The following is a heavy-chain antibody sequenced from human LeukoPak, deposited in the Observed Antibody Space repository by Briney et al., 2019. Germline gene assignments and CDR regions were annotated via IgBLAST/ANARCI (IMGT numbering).Heavy chain of an antibody. CDR2: IYNSVTT. CDR3: ARHGPADSRSYPLDY. CDR1: GGSIRGYY. J-gene: IGHJ4*02. V-gene: IGHV4-59*08. D-gene: IGHD3-10*01. Sequence: SETLSLTCTVSGGSIRGYYWNWIRQPPGKRLEWIAYIYNSVTTNYNPSLKSRLTISVDTSENQISLKLSSVTAADTAVYYCARHGPADSRSYPLDYWGQGTLVTVSS.